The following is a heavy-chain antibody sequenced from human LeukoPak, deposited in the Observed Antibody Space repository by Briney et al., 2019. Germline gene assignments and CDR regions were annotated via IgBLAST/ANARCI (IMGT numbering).Heavy chain of an antibody. D-gene: IGHD2-15*01. V-gene: IGHV3-21*01. CDR2: FSSSSSYI. CDR3: ATGYCSGGSCYFSFDY. CDR1: GFTFSRYS. J-gene: IGHJ4*02. Sequence: GGSLRLSCAASGFTFSRYSMNWVRQAPGQGLGWVSSFSSSSSYIFYAHPVKGPLAISRDNSKNSLYLQMNSPRAQDTAVYYCATGYCSGGSCYFSFDYWGQGTLVTVSS.